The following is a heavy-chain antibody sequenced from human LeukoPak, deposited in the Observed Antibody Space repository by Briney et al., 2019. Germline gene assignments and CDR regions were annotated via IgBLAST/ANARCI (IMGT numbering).Heavy chain of an antibody. CDR1: GFTFSSYW. D-gene: IGHD3-10*01. V-gene: IGHV3-74*01. Sequence: GGSLRLSCAASGFTFSSYWMHWVRQAPGKGLVWVSRINSDGSSTNYADSVKGRFTISRDNAKNTLYLQMNSLRAEDTAVYYCARDAVLIEVPVRQGDYGGQGNGATVSS. CDR2: INSDGSST. J-gene: IGHJ4*02. CDR3: ARDAVLIEVPVRQGDY.